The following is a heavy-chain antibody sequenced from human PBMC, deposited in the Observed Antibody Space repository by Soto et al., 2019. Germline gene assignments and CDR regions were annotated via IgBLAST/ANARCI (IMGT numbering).Heavy chain of an antibody. CDR1: SGSISSSNW. D-gene: IGHD6-13*01. CDR2: IYHSGST. Sequence: QVQLQESGPGLVKPSGTLSLTCAVSSGSISSSNWWSWVRQPPGKGLEWIGEIYHSGSTNYNPSLKSRVTIPVDKSKNQFSLKLSSVTAAHTAVYYCASRSSSWYYFDYWGQGTLVTVSS. J-gene: IGHJ4*02. V-gene: IGHV4-4*02. CDR3: ASRSSSWYYFDY.